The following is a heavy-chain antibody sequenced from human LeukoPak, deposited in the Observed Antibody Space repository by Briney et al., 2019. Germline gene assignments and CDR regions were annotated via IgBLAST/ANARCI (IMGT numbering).Heavy chain of an antibody. CDR2: IYYSGST. Sequence: PSETLSLTCTVSGGSISSSSYYWGWIRQPPGKGLEWIGSIYYSGSTYYNPSLKSRVTISVDTSKNQFSLKLSSVTAADTAVYYCARVGEPAYYYMDVWGKGTTVTVSS. V-gene: IGHV4-39*07. J-gene: IGHJ6*03. CDR3: ARVGEPAYYYMDV. D-gene: IGHD1-14*01. CDR1: GGSISSSSYY.